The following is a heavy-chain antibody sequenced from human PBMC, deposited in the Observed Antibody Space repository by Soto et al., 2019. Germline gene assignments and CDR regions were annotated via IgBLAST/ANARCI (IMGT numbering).Heavy chain of an antibody. CDR3: ARRTITMIVVVTPFDY. J-gene: IGHJ4*02. CDR2: IYYSGST. V-gene: IGHV4-39*01. CDR1: GGSSGGSSDY. D-gene: IGHD3-22*01. Sequence: SETLSVTYSVAGGSSGGSSDYWGWIRQPPGKGLEWIGSIYYSGSTYYNPSLKSRVTISVDTSKNQFSLKLSSVTAADTAVYYCARRTITMIVVVTPFDYWGQGTLVTVSS.